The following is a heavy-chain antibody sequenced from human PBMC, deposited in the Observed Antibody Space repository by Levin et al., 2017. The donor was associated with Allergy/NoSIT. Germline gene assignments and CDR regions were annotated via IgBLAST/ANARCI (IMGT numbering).Heavy chain of an antibody. CDR3: ARLFNGCPGDI. CDR1: GGSISTSTYH. J-gene: IGHJ3*02. V-gene: IGHV4-39*02. CDR2: IYYRGNV. D-gene: IGHD5-24*01. Sequence: PSETLSLTCTVSGGSISTSTYHWGWIRQPPGKGLEWIGSIYYRGNVYYSPSLESRVTLFVDTSNNPFSLKLRSVTAADTAMYYCARLFNGCPGDIWGQGTMVTVSS.